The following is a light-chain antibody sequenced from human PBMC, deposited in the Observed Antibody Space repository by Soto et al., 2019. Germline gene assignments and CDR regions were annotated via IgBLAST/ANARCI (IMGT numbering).Light chain of an antibody. J-gene: IGLJ1*01. CDR1: SSDVGGYNY. Sequence: QSVLTQPASVSGSPGQSITISCTGTSSDVGGYNYVSWYQQHPGKAPKLMIYEVSNRPSGVSNRFSGSKSGNTASLTISGLQAEDEADYSCSSYISSAYVFGTGTKLTVL. CDR3: SSYISSAYV. V-gene: IGLV2-14*01. CDR2: EVS.